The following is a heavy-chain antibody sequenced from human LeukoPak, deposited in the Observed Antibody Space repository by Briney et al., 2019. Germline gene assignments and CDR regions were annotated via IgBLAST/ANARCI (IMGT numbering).Heavy chain of an antibody. CDR2: IYYSGST. V-gene: IGHV4-31*03. J-gene: IGHJ4*02. Sequence: TSETLSLTCTVSGGSISSGGYYWSWIRQHPGKGLEWIGYIYYSGSTYYNPSLKSRVTISVDTSKNQFSLKLSSVTAADTAVYYCARATTKPDGYSSGWYYYFDYWGQGTLVTVSS. CDR3: ARATTKPDGYSSGWYYYFDY. CDR1: GGSISSGGYY. D-gene: IGHD6-19*01.